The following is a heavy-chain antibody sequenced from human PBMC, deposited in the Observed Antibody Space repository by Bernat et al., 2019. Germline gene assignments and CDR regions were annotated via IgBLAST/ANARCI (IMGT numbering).Heavy chain of an antibody. D-gene: IGHD3-3*01. J-gene: IGHJ6*04. V-gene: IGHV3-74*01. CDR2: INSDGSGT. Sequence: EVQLVESGGGLVQPGGSLRLSCAASGFTFSSYWMHWVRQAPGKGLVWVSRINSDGSGTRYADSVKGRFTISRDNAKNTLYLQMTSLGAEDTPVYSCAREFVTIFGVNYYNYGMDAGGNG. CDR3: AREFVTIFGVNYYNYGMDA. CDR1: GFTFSSYW.